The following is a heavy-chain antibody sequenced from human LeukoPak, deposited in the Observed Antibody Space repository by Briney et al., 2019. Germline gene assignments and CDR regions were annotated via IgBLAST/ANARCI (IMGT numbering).Heavy chain of an antibody. V-gene: IGHV3-21*01. CDR1: GFTFSSYS. D-gene: IGHD3-22*01. Sequence: GGSLRLSCAASGFTFSSYSMNWVRQAPGKGLEWVSSISSSSSYIYYADSVKGRFTISRDNAKNSLYLQMNSLRAEDTAVYYCARDGLPQWLFTDLYYYGMDVWGQGTTVTVSS. CDR2: ISSSSSYI. CDR3: ARDGLPQWLFTDLYYYGMDV. J-gene: IGHJ6*02.